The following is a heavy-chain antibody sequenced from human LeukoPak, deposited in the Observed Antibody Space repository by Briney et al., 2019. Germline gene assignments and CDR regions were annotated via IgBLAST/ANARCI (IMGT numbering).Heavy chain of an antibody. CDR1: GFTFSSYE. CDR3: ASPKEQQLRHYYYYGMDV. J-gene: IGHJ6*04. Sequence: PGGSLRLSCAASGFTFSSYEMNWVRQAPGKGLEWVSYISISDSTIYYADSVKGRFTISRDNAKNSLYLQMNSLRAEDTAVYYCASPKEQQLRHYYYYGMDVWGKGTTVTISS. D-gene: IGHD6-13*01. V-gene: IGHV3-48*03. CDR2: ISISDSTI.